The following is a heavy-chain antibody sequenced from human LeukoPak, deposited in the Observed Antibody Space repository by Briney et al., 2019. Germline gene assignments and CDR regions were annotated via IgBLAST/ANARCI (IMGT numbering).Heavy chain of an antibody. Sequence: SGGSLRLSCAASGFTFSSYSMNWVRQAPGKGLEWVSSISSSSSYIYYADSVKGRFTISRDNAKNSLYLQMNSLRAEDTAVYYCARDLYDYDSSGYCWGQGTLVTVPS. CDR1: GFTFSSYS. CDR3: ARDLYDYDSSGYC. J-gene: IGHJ4*02. D-gene: IGHD3-22*01. CDR2: ISSSSSYI. V-gene: IGHV3-21*01.